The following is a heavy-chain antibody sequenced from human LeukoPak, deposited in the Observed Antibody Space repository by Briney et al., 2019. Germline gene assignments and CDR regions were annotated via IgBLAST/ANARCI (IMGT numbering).Heavy chain of an antibody. D-gene: IGHD3-10*01. Sequence: ASVKVSCKASGGTFSSYAISWVRQAPGQGLEWMGGIIPIFGTANYAQKFQGRVTITADESTSTAYMELSSLRSEDTAVYYCARGGAYYYGSGSPSGVAFDYWGQGTLVTVSS. CDR2: IIPIFGTA. J-gene: IGHJ4*02. CDR3: ARGGAYYYGSGSPSGVAFDY. V-gene: IGHV1-69*13. CDR1: GGTFSSYA.